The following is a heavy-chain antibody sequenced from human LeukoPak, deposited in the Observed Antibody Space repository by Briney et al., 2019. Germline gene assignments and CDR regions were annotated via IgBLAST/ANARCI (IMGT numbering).Heavy chain of an antibody. CDR1: GFTFSNYV. CDR3: AKRSARPKPFDC. J-gene: IGHJ4*02. D-gene: IGHD6-25*01. V-gene: IGHV3-23*01. CDR2: IDGGGVNT. Sequence: GGSLRLSCAGSGFTFSNYVMNWVRQAPGKGLEWVSAIDGGGVNTLYADSVKGRFTISRDNSKNTVYLQMNSLSAEDTAIYYCAKRSARPKPFDCWGQGTLVTVSS.